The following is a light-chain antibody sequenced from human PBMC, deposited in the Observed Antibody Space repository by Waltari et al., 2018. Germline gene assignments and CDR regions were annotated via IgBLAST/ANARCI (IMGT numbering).Light chain of an antibody. CDR2: NDS. J-gene: IGLJ2*01. CDR3: QVWDTSSDHVV. Sequence: SYVLTQAPSVSVAPGKTARITCGGNNIGSKSVHGYQQKPGQAPVLVIYNDSDRPSGIPERFSGSNSGNTATLTISRVEGGDEADYYCQVWDTSSDHVVFGGGTKLTVL. CDR1: NIGSKS. V-gene: IGLV3-21*04.